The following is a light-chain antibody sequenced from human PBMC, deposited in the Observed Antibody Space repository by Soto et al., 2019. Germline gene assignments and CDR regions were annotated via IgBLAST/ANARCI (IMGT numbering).Light chain of an antibody. Sequence: DIQMTQSPSTLSASVGDTVTITCRASQRMSGGLAWHQQRPGKAPKLLIYDVSALKRGVPPRFSGSGYGTEFTLTIRSLQPDDFAADSSKQYESFSVTFGQGTKV. CDR3: KQYESFSVT. CDR2: DVS. CDR1: QRMSGG. J-gene: IGKJ1*01. V-gene: IGKV1-5*01.